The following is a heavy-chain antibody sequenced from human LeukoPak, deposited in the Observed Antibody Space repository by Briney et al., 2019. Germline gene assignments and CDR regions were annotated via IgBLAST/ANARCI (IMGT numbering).Heavy chain of an antibody. CDR2: IYYSGST. J-gene: IGHJ5*02. V-gene: IGHV4-39*01. CDR1: GGSISSSSYY. D-gene: IGHD6-19*01. CDR3: AGAVAGSWFDP. Sequence: PSETLSLTCTVSGGSISSSSYYWGWIRQPPGKGLEWIGSIYYSGSTYYNPSLKSRVTISVDTSKNQFSLKLSSVTAADTAVYYCAGAVAGSWFDPWGQGTLVTVSS.